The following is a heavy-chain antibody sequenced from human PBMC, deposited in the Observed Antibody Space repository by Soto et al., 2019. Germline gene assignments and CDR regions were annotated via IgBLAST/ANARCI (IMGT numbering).Heavy chain of an antibody. CDR1: GVTVGNNY. D-gene: IGHD4-17*01. Sequence: EVRLVESGGGLVQPGGSLRLSCAASGVTVGNNYMSWVRQAPGKGLEWVSVTYSGGDTLYADSVKGRFTMSRDSTKNTGYLQMDSLRAEDTAVYFCARNVPVTALGYWGQGSLVTVSS. CDR3: ARNVPVTALGY. CDR2: TYSGGDT. V-gene: IGHV3-66*01. J-gene: IGHJ4*02.